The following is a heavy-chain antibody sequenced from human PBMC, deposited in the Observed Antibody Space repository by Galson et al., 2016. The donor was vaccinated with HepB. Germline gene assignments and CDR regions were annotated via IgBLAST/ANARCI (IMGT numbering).Heavy chain of an antibody. J-gene: IGHJ6*02. Sequence: SLRLSCAASGFNFDDYTMHWVRQAPGKGLEWVSLISWNGGNTYYADSVKGRFTISRDNSKNSLYLQMNSLKTEDTALYYCAKDQGDSSTGSYYYYYGMDVWGQGTTVTVS. D-gene: IGHD2-2*01. CDR3: AKDQGDSSTGSYYYYYGMDV. CDR1: GFNFDDYT. CDR2: ISWNGGNT. V-gene: IGHV3-43*01.